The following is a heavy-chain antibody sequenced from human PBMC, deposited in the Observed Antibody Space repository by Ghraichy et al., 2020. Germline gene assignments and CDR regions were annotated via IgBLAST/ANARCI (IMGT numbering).Heavy chain of an antibody. CDR2: INHSGST. J-gene: IGHJ4*02. V-gene: IGHV4-34*01. CDR1: GGSFSGYY. D-gene: IGHD4-17*01. Sequence: SQTLSLTCAVYGGSFSGYYWSWIRQPPGKGLEWIGEINHSGSTNYNPSLKSRVTISVDTSKNQFSLKLSSVTAADTAVYYCARRTTVTSFDYWGQGTLVTVSS. CDR3: ARRTTVTSFDY.